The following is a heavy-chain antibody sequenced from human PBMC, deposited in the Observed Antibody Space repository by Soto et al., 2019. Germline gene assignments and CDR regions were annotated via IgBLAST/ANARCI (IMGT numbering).Heavy chain of an antibody. D-gene: IGHD3-3*01. V-gene: IGHV3-33*01. CDR2: IWYDGSNK. Sequence: QVQLVESGGGVVQPGRSLRLSCAASGFTFSSYGMHWVRQAPGKGLEWVAVIWYDGSNKYYADSVKGRFTISRDNSKNAMYLQMNSFRAEDTAVYYCTRAPITIFGVTDYYYYGMDVWGQGTTVTVSS. CDR1: GFTFSSYG. J-gene: IGHJ6*02. CDR3: TRAPITIFGVTDYYYYGMDV.